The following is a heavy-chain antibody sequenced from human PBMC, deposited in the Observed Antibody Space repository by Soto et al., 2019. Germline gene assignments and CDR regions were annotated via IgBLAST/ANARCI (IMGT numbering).Heavy chain of an antibody. V-gene: IGHV4-31*03. Sequence: NPSETLSLTCTVSGGSISSGGYYWSWIRQHPGKGLEWIGYIYYSGSTYYNPSLKSRVTISVDTSKDQFSLKLSSVTAADTAVYYFERAQKYYDILTGYYCGAFDIWGRGTMVTV. CDR2: IYYSGST. CDR1: GGSISSGGYY. CDR3: ERAQKYYDILTGYYCGAFDI. D-gene: IGHD3-9*01. J-gene: IGHJ3*02.